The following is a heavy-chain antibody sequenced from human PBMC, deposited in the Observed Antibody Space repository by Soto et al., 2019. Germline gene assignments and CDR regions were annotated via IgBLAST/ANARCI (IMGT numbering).Heavy chain of an antibody. CDR1: GFTFSSYA. J-gene: IGHJ4*02. CDR2: FSESGGTT. Sequence: VHLWESGGGLVQPGESLRLSCAASGFTFSSYAMSWVRQAPGKGLEWVSTFSESGGTTHYADPVKGRFTMARDTSRKILFLQMNRLKAEDTDIYSCTKDSHWAIISPTHDYWGQGTLVTVSS. D-gene: IGHD2-2*01. CDR3: TKDSHWAIISPTHDY. V-gene: IGHV3-23*01.